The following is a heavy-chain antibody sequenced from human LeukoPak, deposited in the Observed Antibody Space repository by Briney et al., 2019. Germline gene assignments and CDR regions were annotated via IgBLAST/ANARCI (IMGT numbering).Heavy chain of an antibody. V-gene: IGHV1-69*05. CDR2: IIPIFCTA. J-gene: IGHJ4*02. D-gene: IGHD3-22*01. Sequence: SVKVSCKASGGTFSSYAISWVRQAPGQGLELMGGIIPIFCTANYAHNFQGRGTITTDDSTNTAYIELSDLRSDDTAVYYCAIYYDSSGTNTIFDYWGQGTLVTVSS. CDR3: AIYYDSSGTNTIFDY. CDR1: GGTFSSYA.